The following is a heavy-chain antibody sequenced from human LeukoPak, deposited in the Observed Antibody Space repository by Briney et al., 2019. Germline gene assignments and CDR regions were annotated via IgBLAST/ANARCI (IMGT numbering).Heavy chain of an antibody. J-gene: IGHJ5*02. CDR3: AREVNDYGDYGWFDP. CDR2: INPNSGGT. Sequence: ASVKVSCKASGGTFSSYAISWVRQAPGQGLEWMGWINPNSGGTNYAQKFQGRVTMTRETSISTAYMELSRLRSDDTAVYYCAREVNDYGDYGWFDPWGQGTLVTVSS. V-gene: IGHV1-2*02. D-gene: IGHD4-17*01. CDR1: GGTFSSYA.